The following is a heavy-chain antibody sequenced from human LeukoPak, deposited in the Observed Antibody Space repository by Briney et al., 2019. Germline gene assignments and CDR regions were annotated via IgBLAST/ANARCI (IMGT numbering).Heavy chain of an antibody. J-gene: IGHJ4*02. CDR2: ISGSGGST. CDR1: GITLSNYG. CDR3: AKDQEWELLWYFDY. V-gene: IGHV3-23*01. Sequence: GGSLRLSCAVAGITLSNYGMRWVRQAPGKGLEWVSAISGSGGSTYYADSVKGRFTISRDNSKNTLYLQMNSLRAEDTAVYYCAKDQEWELLWYFDYWGQGTLVTVSS. D-gene: IGHD1-26*01.